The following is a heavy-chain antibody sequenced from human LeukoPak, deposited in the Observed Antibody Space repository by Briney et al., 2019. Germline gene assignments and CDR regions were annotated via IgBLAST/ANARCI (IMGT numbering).Heavy chain of an antibody. CDR1: GYTFTSYG. V-gene: IGHV1-18*01. CDR2: ISAYNGNT. D-gene: IGHD6-13*01. Sequence: ASVKVSCKASGYTFTSYGISWVRQAPGQGLEWTGWISAYNGNTNYAQKLQGRVTMTEDTSTDTAYMELSSLRSEDTAVYYCARAPRTRAAAGSFDYWGQGTLVTVSS. J-gene: IGHJ4*02. CDR3: ARAPRTRAAAGSFDY.